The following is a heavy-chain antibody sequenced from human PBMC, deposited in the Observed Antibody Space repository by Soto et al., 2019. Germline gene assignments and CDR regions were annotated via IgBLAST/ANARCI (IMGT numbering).Heavy chain of an antibody. Sequence: SETPSLTCTVSGGSISSYYWSWIRQPPGKGLEWIGYIYYSGSTNYNPSLKSRVTISVDTSKNQFSLKLSSVTAADTAVYYCAGSDGAIAAAGNTWFDPWGQGTLVTVSS. CDR1: GGSISSYY. J-gene: IGHJ5*02. V-gene: IGHV4-59*01. CDR2: IYYSGST. D-gene: IGHD6-13*01. CDR3: AGSDGAIAAAGNTWFDP.